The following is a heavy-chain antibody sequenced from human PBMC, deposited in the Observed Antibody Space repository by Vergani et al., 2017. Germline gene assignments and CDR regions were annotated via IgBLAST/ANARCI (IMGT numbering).Heavy chain of an antibody. D-gene: IGHD6-19*01. CDR1: GYSISSGYY. J-gene: IGHJ5*02. V-gene: IGHV4-38-2*01. CDR3: ASDTLSGKRADR. Sequence: QAQLQESGPGLVKPSETLSLTCAVSGYSISSGYYWGWIRQPPGKGLEWIGSIYHSGSTYYNPSLKSRVTISVDTSKNQFSLTLTSVTAADTAVYYCASDTLSGKRADRWGQGILVTVTS. CDR2: IYHSGST.